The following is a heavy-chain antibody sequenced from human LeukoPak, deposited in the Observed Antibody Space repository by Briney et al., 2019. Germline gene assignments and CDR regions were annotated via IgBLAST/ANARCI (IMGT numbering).Heavy chain of an antibody. D-gene: IGHD6-13*01. Sequence: PGGSLRLSCAASGFTFSSYSMNWVRQAPGKGLVWVSRINSDGSSTSYADSVKGRFTISRDNAKNTLYLQMNSLRAEDTAVYYCVVRGLTQQPVDYWGQGTLVTVSS. CDR2: INSDGSST. CDR1: GFTFSSYS. J-gene: IGHJ4*02. V-gene: IGHV3-74*01. CDR3: VVRGLTQQPVDY.